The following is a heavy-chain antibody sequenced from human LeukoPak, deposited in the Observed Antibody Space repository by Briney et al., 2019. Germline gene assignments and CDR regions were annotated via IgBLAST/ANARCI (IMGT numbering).Heavy chain of an antibody. J-gene: IGHJ4*02. CDR3: AKKREFYYGSGFFDL. CDR2: IESDGSRT. V-gene: IGHV3-74*01. CDR1: GFTFSNCW. D-gene: IGHD3-10*01. Sequence: EPGGSLRLSCAASGFTFSNCWMHWVRHVPGKGLEWVSRIESDGSRTRYADSVKGRFIISRDNAKNPVYLQMNSLRAEDTAVYYRAKKREFYYGSGFFDLWGPGTLVTVSS.